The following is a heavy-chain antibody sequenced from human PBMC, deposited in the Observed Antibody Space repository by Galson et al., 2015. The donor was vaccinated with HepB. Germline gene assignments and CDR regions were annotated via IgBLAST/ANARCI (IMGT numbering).Heavy chain of an antibody. CDR1: GFTFSPCA. CDR3: ARELQTTFYRRGADF. D-gene: IGHD2/OR15-2a*01. J-gene: IGHJ4*02. V-gene: IGHV3-30*04. Sequence: SLRLSCAASGFTFSPCAMHWVRQAPGQGLEWVAVISSDGIHEYYADFVKGRFTISRDNSMNTVYLQMNSLRIEDTAVYYCARELQTTFYRRGADFWGQGTLVTVSS. CDR2: ISSDGIHE.